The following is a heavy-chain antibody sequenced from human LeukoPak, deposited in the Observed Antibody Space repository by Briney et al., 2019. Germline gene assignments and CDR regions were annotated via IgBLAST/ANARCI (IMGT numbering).Heavy chain of an antibody. D-gene: IGHD2-2*01. V-gene: IGHV4-59*01. CDR2: IYYSGST. J-gene: IGHJ6*03. CDR1: GGPISSYY. Sequence: SETLSLTCTVSGGPISSYYWSWIRQPPGKGLEWIGYIYYSGSTNYNPSLKSRVTISVDTSKNQFSLKLSSVTAADTAVYYCARGTVVPAAKYMDVWGKGTTVTVSS. CDR3: ARGTVVPAAKYMDV.